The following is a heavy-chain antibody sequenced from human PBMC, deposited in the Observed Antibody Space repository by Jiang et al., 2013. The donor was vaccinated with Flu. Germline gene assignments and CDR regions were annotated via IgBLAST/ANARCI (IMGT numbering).Heavy chain of an antibody. CDR2: IYWDDSK. D-gene: IGHD3-22*01. CDR1: GFSLSTTAVG. Sequence: KPTQTLTLTCSFSGFSLSTTAVGVGWIRQPPGKALEWLALIYWDDSKYFTPSLKNRVTVTKDSSRNQVVLTMTNMDPADTATYFCAHTYYYDTSGKTFDYWGQGTLVTVSS. V-gene: IGHV2-5*02. CDR3: AHTYYYDTSGKTFDY. J-gene: IGHJ4*02.